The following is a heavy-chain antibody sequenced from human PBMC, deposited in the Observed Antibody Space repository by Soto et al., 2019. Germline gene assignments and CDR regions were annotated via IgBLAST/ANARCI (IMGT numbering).Heavy chain of an antibody. J-gene: IGHJ5*02. CDR1: GGSISSSDFY. V-gene: IGHV4-39*01. CDR2: MYYSGTT. D-gene: IGHD3-22*01. Sequence: SETLALTCTVSGGSISSSDFYWGWLRQPPGKGLDFIGSMYYSGTTYYNPSLKNRITISVDTSKNQFSLKLISVTAADTAVYYCAVVDSTGNWFDPWGQGALVTVSS. CDR3: AVVDSTGNWFDP.